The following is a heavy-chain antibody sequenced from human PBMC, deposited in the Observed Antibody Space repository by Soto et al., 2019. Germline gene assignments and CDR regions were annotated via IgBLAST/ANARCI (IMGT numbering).Heavy chain of an antibody. CDR2: IYYSGST. CDR3: ARHRANYYDSSGYYFDY. V-gene: IGHV4-39*01. CDR1: GGSISSSSYY. J-gene: IGHJ4*02. Sequence: QLLESGPGLVKPSETLSLTCTVSGGSISSSSYYWGWIRQPPGKGLEWIGSIYYSGSTYYNPSLKSRVTISVDTSKNQFSLKLSSVTAADTAVYYCARHRANYYDSSGYYFDYWGQGTLVTVSS. D-gene: IGHD3-22*01.